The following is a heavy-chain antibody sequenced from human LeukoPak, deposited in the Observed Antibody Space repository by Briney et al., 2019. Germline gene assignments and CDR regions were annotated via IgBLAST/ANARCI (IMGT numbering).Heavy chain of an antibody. Sequence: GGSLRLSCAASGFTFSSYAMSWVRQAPGKGLEWVSAISGSGGSTYYADSVKGRFTISRDNSKNTLYLQMNSLRAEDTAVYYCAKSSGCDRRSGMDVWGQGTRVTVFS. J-gene: IGHJ6*02. CDR3: AKSSGCDRRSGMDV. CDR1: GFTFSSYA. CDR2: ISGSGGST. D-gene: IGHD3-22*01. V-gene: IGHV3-23*01.